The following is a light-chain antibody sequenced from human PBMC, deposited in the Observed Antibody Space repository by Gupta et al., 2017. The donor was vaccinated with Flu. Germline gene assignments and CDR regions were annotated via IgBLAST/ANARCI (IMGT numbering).Light chain of an antibody. J-gene: IGKJ4*01. CDR1: ETVTSNF. CDR2: GVS. V-gene: IGKV3-20*01. Sequence: ESVLTQSPGTLSLYPGEKATLSCRATETVTSNFLAWYQQKPGQAPRLLIHGVSSRAFGIPERFSGSGSGTDFTLIISGLEPEDFAVYYCQQYGNSRLTFGGGTKVEIK. CDR3: QQYGNSRLT.